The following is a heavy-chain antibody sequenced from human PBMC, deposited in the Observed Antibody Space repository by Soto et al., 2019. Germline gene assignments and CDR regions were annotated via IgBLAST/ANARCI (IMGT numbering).Heavy chain of an antibody. J-gene: IGHJ6*02. D-gene: IGHD3-3*01. Sequence: GASVKVSCKASGYTFTGYYMHWVRQAPGQGLEWMGWINPNSGGTNYAQKFQGWVTMTRDTSISTAYMELSRLRSDDTAVYYCARVDTISHYGMDVWGQGTTVTVSS. CDR2: INPNSGGT. CDR3: ARVDTISHYGMDV. CDR1: GYTFTGYY. V-gene: IGHV1-2*04.